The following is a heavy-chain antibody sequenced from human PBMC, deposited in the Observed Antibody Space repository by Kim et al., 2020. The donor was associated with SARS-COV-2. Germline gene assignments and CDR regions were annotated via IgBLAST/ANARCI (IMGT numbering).Heavy chain of an antibody. V-gene: IGHV4-59*13. CDR3: ARDRYDSSGYYLYFDY. J-gene: IGHJ4*02. Sequence: SETLSPTCTVSGGSISSYYWSWIRQPPGKGLEWIGYIYYSGSTNYNPSLKSRVTISVDTSKNQFSLKLSSVTAADTAVYYCARDRYDSSGYYLYFDYWGQGTLVTVSS. D-gene: IGHD3-22*01. CDR1: GGSISSYY. CDR2: IYYSGST.